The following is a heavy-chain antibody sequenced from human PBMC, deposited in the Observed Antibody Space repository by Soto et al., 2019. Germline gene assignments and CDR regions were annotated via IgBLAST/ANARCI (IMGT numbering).Heavy chain of an antibody. CDR2: IYHSGST. CDR3: ARGRYCSSTSCYRYYYYYYGMDV. V-gene: IGHV4-59*12. Sequence: SETLSLTCTVSGGSISSYYWSWIRQPPGKGLEWIGYIYHSGSTNYNPSLKSRVTISVDTSKNQFSLKLSSVTAADTAVYYCARGRYCSSTSCYRYYYYYYGMDVWGQGTTVTVSS. D-gene: IGHD2-2*01. CDR1: GGSISSYY. J-gene: IGHJ6*02.